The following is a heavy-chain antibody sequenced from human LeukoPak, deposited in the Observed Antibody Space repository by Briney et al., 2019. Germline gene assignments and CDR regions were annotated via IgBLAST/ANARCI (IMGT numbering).Heavy chain of an antibody. J-gene: IGHJ5*02. CDR2: IKQDGSER. CDR1: GFTFSSYW. CDR3: ARAGFLITFGGVIS. D-gene: IGHD3-16*02. Sequence: GGSLRLSCAASGFTFSSYWMSWVRQAPGKGLEWVATIKQDGSERYYVDSVKGRFTISRDNAKNSLYLQMNSLRAEDTAIYYCARAGFLITFGGVISWGQGTLVTVSS. V-gene: IGHV3-7*01.